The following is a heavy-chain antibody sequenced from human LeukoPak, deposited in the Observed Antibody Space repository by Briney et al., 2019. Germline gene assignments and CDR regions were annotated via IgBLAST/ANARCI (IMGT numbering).Heavy chain of an antibody. D-gene: IGHD5-18*01. Sequence: PGGSLRLSCAASGFTVSSNYMGWVRQAPGKGLEWVSVIYSGGSTYYADSVKGRFTISRDNSKNTLYLQMNSLRAEDTAVYYCARDSVDTAMGYDYWGQGTLVTVSS. CDR1: GFTVSSNY. V-gene: IGHV3-53*01. CDR2: IYSGGST. CDR3: ARDSVDTAMGYDY. J-gene: IGHJ4*02.